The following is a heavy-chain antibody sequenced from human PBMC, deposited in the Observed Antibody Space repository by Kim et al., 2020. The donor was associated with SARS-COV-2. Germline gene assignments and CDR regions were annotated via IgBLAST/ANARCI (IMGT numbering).Heavy chain of an antibody. CDR1: GYTFTGYY. CDR2: LNPNSGVT. V-gene: IGHV1-2*02. D-gene: IGHD3-10*01. J-gene: IGHJ4*02. Sequence: ASVKVSCKASGYTFTGYYIHWVRQAPGQGLEWIGWLNPNSGVTNYAQKFRGRVSVTRDTSISTAYMELSWLTSDDTAIYYCVRDPKNYIDYWGLGTLVTVSS. CDR3: VRDPKNYIDY.